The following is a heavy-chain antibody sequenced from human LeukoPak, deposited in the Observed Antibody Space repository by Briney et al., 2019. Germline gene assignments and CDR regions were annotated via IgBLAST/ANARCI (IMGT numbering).Heavy chain of an antibody. CDR1: GVSFSGYY. CDR3: ARGQRGSRIDY. CDR2: INHSGST. Sequence: SETLSLTCAVYGVSFSGYYWSWIRQPPGKGLEWIGEINHSGSTNYNPSLKSRVTISVDTSKNQFSLKLSSVTAADTAVYYCARGQRGSRIDYWGQGTLVTVSS. J-gene: IGHJ4*02. V-gene: IGHV4-34*01. D-gene: IGHD3-16*01.